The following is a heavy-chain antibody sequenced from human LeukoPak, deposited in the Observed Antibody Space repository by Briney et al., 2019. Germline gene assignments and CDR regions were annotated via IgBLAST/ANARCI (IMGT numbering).Heavy chain of an antibody. J-gene: IGHJ4*02. Sequence: GGSLRLSCAASGFTFSSYAMSWVRQAPGKGLEWVSGISGSGGSTYYADSVKGRFTISRDNSKNTLFLQMNSLRAEDTAVYYCAKAPNSGSYYIPSDFDYWGQGTLVTVSS. V-gene: IGHV3-23*01. D-gene: IGHD1-26*01. CDR1: GFTFSSYA. CDR3: AKAPNSGSYYIPSDFDY. CDR2: ISGSGGST.